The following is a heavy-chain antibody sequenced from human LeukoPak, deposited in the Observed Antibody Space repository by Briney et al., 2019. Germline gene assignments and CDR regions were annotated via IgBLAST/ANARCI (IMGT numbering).Heavy chain of an antibody. CDR1: GGSISSRDYY. V-gene: IGHV4-39*01. J-gene: IGHJ5*02. CDR2: IFYSGNT. D-gene: IGHD3-10*01. Sequence: SEPLSLTCSVSGGSISSRDYYWGWIRQPPGKALEWIGGIFYSGNTYYNPSLKSRVTISVDTSNNQFSLKLSSVTAADTAVYYCARLASFGPNDPWGQGTLVTVSS. CDR3: ARLASFGPNDP.